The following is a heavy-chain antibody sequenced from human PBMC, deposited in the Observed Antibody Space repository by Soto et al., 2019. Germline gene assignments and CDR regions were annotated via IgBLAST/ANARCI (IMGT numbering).Heavy chain of an antibody. D-gene: IGHD6-19*01. CDR2: IFHTGSA. J-gene: IGHJ4*02. CDR3: ARQTYTSGAYYFDN. V-gene: IGHV4-59*08. CDR1: GDSISSHY. Sequence: SETLSLTSTVSGDSISSHYWSWILQPPGKGLEWIGYIFHTGSANYNPSLKSRVTISIDTSKNQFSLRLSSVTAADTAVYYCARQTYTSGAYYFDNWGQGTPVTVS.